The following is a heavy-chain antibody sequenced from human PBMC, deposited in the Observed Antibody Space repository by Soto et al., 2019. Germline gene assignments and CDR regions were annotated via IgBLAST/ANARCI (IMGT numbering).Heavy chain of an antibody. Sequence: EVQLVESGGGLVKPGGSLRLSCAASGFTFSSYSMNWVRQAPGKGLEWVSSISSSSSYIYYADSVKGRFTISRDNAKNALYLQMNSLRAEDTAVYYCARVWGGGSLRAFDIWGQGTMVTVSS. D-gene: IGHD3-16*01. CDR2: ISSSSSYI. V-gene: IGHV3-21*01. J-gene: IGHJ3*02. CDR1: GFTFSSYS. CDR3: ARVWGGGSLRAFDI.